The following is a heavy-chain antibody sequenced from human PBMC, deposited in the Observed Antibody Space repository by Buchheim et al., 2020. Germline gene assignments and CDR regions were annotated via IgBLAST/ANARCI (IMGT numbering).Heavy chain of an antibody. CDR2: ISGSGGST. Sequence: EVQLLESGGGLVQPGGSLRLSCAASGFTFSSYAMSWVRQAPGKGLEWVSAISGSGGSTYYADSVKGRFSISRDNSKNNLYLQMNSQRAEDAAVYYCAKGVIPGYSYGYPPDYWGQGTL. CDR3: AKGVIPGYSYGYPPDY. D-gene: IGHD5-18*01. J-gene: IGHJ4*02. V-gene: IGHV3-23*01. CDR1: GFTFSSYA.